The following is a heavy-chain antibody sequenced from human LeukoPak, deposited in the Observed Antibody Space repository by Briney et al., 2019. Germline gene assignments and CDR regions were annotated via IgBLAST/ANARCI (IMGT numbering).Heavy chain of an antibody. CDR2: INHSGST. V-gene: IGHV4-39*07. CDR1: GGSISSSSYY. CDR3: ARGRGAFDI. Sequence: PSETLSLTCTVSGGSISSSSYYWGWIRQPPGKGLEWIGEINHSGSTNYNPSLKSRVTISVDTSKNQFSLKLSSVTAAGTAAYYCARGRGAFDIWGQGTMVTVSS. J-gene: IGHJ3*02.